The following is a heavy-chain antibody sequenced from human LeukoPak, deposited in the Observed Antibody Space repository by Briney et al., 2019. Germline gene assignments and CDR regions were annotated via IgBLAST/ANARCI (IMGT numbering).Heavy chain of an antibody. CDR3: ARASYYYDSSGYPGYYFDY. CDR2: INPHSGGT. V-gene: IGHV1-2*02. D-gene: IGHD3-22*01. Sequence: ASVKVSCKASGYTFTDYYMHWVRQAPGQGLEWMGWINPHSGGTNYAQKFQGRVTMTRDTSISTAYMELSRLRSDDTAVYYCARASYYYDSSGYPGYYFDYWGQGTLVTVSS. J-gene: IGHJ4*02. CDR1: GYTFTDYY.